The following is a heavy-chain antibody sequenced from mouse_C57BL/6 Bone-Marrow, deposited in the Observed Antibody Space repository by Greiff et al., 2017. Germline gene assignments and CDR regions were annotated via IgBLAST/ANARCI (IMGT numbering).Heavy chain of an antibody. CDR1: GFTFSSYG. V-gene: IGHV5-6*01. J-gene: IGHJ2*01. CDR3: ARGLTGGPFDY. Sequence: DVHLVESGGDLVKPGGSLKLSCAASGFTFSSYGMSWVRQTPDKRLEWVATISSGGSYTYYPDSVKGRFTISRDNAKNTLYLQMSSLKSEDTAMYYCARGLTGGPFDYWGQGTTLTVSS. D-gene: IGHD4-1*01. CDR2: ISSGGSYT.